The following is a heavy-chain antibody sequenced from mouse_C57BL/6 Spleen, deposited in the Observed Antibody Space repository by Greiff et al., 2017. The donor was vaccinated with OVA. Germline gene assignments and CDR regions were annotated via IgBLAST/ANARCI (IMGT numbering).Heavy chain of an antibody. CDR3: ARDYDGSGGYAMDY. CDR2: IDPSDSYT. Sequence: QVQLQQPGAELVRPGTSVKLSCKASGYTFTSYWMHWVKQRPGQGLERIGVIDPSDSYTNYNQKFKGKATLTVDTSSSTAYMQLSSLTSEDSAVYYCARDYDGSGGYAMDYWGQGTSVTVSS. D-gene: IGHD1-1*01. V-gene: IGHV1-59*01. J-gene: IGHJ4*01. CDR1: GYTFTSYW.